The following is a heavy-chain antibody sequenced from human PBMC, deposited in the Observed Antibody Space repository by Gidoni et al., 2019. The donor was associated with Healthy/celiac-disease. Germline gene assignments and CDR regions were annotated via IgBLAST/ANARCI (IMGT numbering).Heavy chain of an antibody. CDR3: AKGLSSSWYYYYYGMDV. D-gene: IGHD6-13*01. CDR1: GFTFSSYA. J-gene: IGHJ6*02. CDR2: ISGRGGST. V-gene: IGHV3-23*01. Sequence: EVQLLESGGGLVQPGGSLRLSCAASGFTFSSYAMSWVRQAPGKGLEWVSAISGRGGSTYYADSVKGRFTISRDNSKNTLYLQMNSLRAEDTAVYYCAKGLSSSWYYYYYGMDVWGQGTTVTVSS.